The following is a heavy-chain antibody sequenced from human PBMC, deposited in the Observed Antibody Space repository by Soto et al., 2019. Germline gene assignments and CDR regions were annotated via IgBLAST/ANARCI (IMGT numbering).Heavy chain of an antibody. D-gene: IGHD1-1*01. V-gene: IGHV1-8*01. CDR2: MNPNSGNT. Sequence: QVQLVQSGAEVKKPGASVKVSCKASGYTFTSYDINWVRQATGQGLEWMGWMNPNSGNTGYAQKFQGRVTMTRNTSLSTAYMELSSLRSEDTTVYYCARERTGTTSMEVGGQGTTVTVSS. CDR1: GYTFTSYD. J-gene: IGHJ6*02. CDR3: ARERTGTTSMEV.